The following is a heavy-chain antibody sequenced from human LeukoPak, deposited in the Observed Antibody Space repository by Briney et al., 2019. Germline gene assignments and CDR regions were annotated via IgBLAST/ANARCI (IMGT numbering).Heavy chain of an antibody. D-gene: IGHD3-22*01. CDR1: GFTFSSYG. V-gene: IGHV3-33*01. CDR3: ARGDYYDSSVNDY. CDR2: IWYDGSNK. J-gene: IGHJ4*02. Sequence: HPGGSLRLSCAASGFTFSSYGMHWVRQAPGKGLEWVAVIWYDGSNKYYADSVKGRFTISRDNSKNTLYLQMNSLRAEDTAVYYCARGDYYDSSVNDYWGQGTLVTVSS.